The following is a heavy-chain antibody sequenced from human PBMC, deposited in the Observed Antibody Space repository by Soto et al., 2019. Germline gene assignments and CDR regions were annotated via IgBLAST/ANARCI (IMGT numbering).Heavy chain of an antibody. Sequence: PGESLKISCKGSGYSFTSYWIGWVRQMPGKGLEWMGIIYPGDSDTRYSPSVQGQVTISADKSISTAYLQWSSLKASDTAMYYWETYLVVVVAATGPGIGYFDYWGQGTLVTVSS. CDR1: GYSFTSYW. V-gene: IGHV5-51*01. J-gene: IGHJ4*02. CDR3: ETYLVVVVAATGPGIGYFDY. CDR2: IYPGDSDT. D-gene: IGHD2-15*01.